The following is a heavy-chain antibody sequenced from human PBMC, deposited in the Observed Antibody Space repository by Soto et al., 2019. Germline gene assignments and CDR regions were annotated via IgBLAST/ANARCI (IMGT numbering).Heavy chain of an antibody. CDR2: IYYSGST. V-gene: IGHV4-39*07. CDR1: GGSISSSSYY. CDR3: ARDNRVFDY. J-gene: IGHJ4*02. Sequence: PSETLSLTCTVSGGSISSSSYYWGWIRQPPGKGLEWIGSIYYSGSTYYNPSLKSRVTISVDTSKNQFSLKLSSVAAADTAVYYCARDNRVFDYWGQGTLVTVSS.